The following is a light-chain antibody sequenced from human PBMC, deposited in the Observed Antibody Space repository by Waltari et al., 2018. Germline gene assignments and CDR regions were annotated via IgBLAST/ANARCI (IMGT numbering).Light chain of an antibody. CDR1: QSVLHSSNNKNY. Sequence: DIVMTQSPDSLAVPLGERATINCKSSQSVLHSSNNKNYLAWYQQKLGQPAQLLFYWASTRASGVPDRFSGSGSGSDFTLTISSLQAEDVAVYYCLQHYTTLTWTFGQGTKVEIK. CDR2: WAS. J-gene: IGKJ1*01. CDR3: LQHYTTLTWT. V-gene: IGKV4-1*01.